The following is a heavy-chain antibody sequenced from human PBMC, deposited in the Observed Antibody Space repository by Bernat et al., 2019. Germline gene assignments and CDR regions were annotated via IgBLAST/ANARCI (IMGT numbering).Heavy chain of an antibody. V-gene: IGHV3-23*01. CDR2: ISGSGFST. D-gene: IGHD4-17*01. CDR1: AFTFRTHA. Sequence: VHLLDSGGGLVQPGGSLRLSCSASAFTFRTHAMNWVRQAPGKGLEWVSTISGSGFSTYYADSVKGRCTISRDNSKNTLSLQMNGLRAEDTAVYYGAKELRASENWFDPWGQGTLVTVSS. CDR3: AKELRASENWFDP. J-gene: IGHJ5*02.